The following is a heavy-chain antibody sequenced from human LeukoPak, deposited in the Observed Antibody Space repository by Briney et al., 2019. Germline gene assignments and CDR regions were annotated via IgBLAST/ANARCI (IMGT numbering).Heavy chain of an antibody. CDR1: GGSISSSNW. CDR3: ARYHGLSNSGNHFDY. Sequence: PSETLSLTCAVSGGSISSSNWWSWARQPPGKGLEWIGEIYLSGSTNYNPSLKSRVTISLDKSKNHFSLKLSSVTAADTAVYYCARYHGLSNSGNHFDYWGQGTLVTVSS. D-gene: IGHD4-11*01. CDR2: IYLSGST. J-gene: IGHJ4*02. V-gene: IGHV4-4*02.